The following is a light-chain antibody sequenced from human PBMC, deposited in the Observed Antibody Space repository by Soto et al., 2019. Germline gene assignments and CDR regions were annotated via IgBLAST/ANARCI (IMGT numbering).Light chain of an antibody. Sequence: QSALTQPASVSGSPGQSITISCTGTSSDVGAYNDVSWYQQHPGKAPKLMIYDVSNRPSGVSNRFSGSKSGNTASLTISGLQADDEADYYCSSYTNSRTYVFGSGTKLTVL. CDR3: SSYTNSRTYV. J-gene: IGLJ1*01. V-gene: IGLV2-14*03. CDR2: DVS. CDR1: SSDVGAYND.